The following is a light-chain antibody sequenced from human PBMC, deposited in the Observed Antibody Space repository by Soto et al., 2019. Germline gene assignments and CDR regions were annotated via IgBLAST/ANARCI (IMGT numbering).Light chain of an antibody. CDR3: MQSTQLPPT. V-gene: IGKV2D-29*02. Sequence: DVVMTQTPLSLPVAPGQPASISCKSSQCLLHITGETFLFWYLQKPGQSPQLLIYEVSTRVSGVPDRFSGGGSGTDFTLEISRVETDDVGIYYCMQSTQLPPTFGQGTRLGIE. CDR1: QCLLHITGETF. CDR2: EVS. J-gene: IGKJ5*01.